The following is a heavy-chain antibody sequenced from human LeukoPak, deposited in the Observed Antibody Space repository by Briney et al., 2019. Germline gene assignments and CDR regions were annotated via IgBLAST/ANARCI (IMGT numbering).Heavy chain of an antibody. Sequence: DTPSLTCTVPVGSICSSSYFSGSIRHPPENGLEWIGSIYYSGTTHYNSSLNSRVTISVDTSNNQFSLRLSSATAADTAVYYCARHVSTVLRGITYFDSWGQGTLVTVSS. CDR1: VGSICSSSYF. CDR3: ARHVSTVLRGITYFDS. CDR2: IYYSGTT. V-gene: IGHV4-39*01. D-gene: IGHD3-10*01. J-gene: IGHJ4*02.